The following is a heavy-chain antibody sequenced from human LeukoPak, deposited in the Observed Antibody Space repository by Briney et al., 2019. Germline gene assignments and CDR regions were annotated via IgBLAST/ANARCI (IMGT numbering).Heavy chain of an antibody. CDR2: ISSSGSTI. D-gene: IGHD3-22*01. V-gene: IGHV3-48*04. CDR3: ARESGAYDSSGYYYRDWYFDL. J-gene: IGHJ2*01. CDR1: GFTFSSYA. Sequence: QAGGSLRLSCAASGFTFSSYAMSWVRQAPGKGLEWVSYISSSGSTIYYADSVKGRFPISRDNAKNSPYLQMNSLRAEDTAVYYCARESGAYDSSGYYYRDWYFDLWGRGTLVTVSS.